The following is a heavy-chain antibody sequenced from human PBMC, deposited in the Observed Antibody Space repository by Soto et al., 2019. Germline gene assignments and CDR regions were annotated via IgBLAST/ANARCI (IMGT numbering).Heavy chain of an antibody. V-gene: IGHV4-4*07. J-gene: IGHJ5*02. CDR1: GAPITWGDYS. CDR3: ARDQGVVVTADNWFDP. D-gene: IGHD2-21*02. CDR2: IFSSGST. Sequence: SETLSLTCAISGAPITWGDYSWVWIRQPAGKGLEWIGRIFSSGSTNYNPSLKGRITMSLDTSKNQFSLKLNSATATDTAVYFCARDQGVVVTADNWFDPWGQGILVTVSS.